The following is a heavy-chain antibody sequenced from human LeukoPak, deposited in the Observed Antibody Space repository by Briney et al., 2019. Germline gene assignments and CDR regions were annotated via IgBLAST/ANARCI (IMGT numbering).Heavy chain of an antibody. CDR2: ISAYNGNT. D-gene: IGHD2-15*01. Sequence: ASVKVSCKASGYTFTSYGISWVRQAPGQGLEWMGWISAYNGNTNYAQKFQGRVTMTTDTSTSTAYMELRSLRSDDTAVYYCARGVLVGDIVVVVAARLDYWGQGTLVTVSS. J-gene: IGHJ4*02. CDR3: ARGVLVGDIVVVVAARLDY. CDR1: GYTFTSYG. V-gene: IGHV1-18*01.